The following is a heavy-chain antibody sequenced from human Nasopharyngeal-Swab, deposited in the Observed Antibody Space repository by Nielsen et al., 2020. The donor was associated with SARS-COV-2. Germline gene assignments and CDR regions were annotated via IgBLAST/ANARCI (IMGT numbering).Heavy chain of an antibody. CDR1: GFTFDDYA. V-gene: IGHV3-9*01. CDR2: ISWNSGSI. D-gene: IGHD2-21*01. CDR3: AKDITSGDTMATHYYYGMDV. Sequence: SLKISCAASGFTFDDYAMHWVQQAPGKGLEWVSGISWNSGSIGYADSVKGRFTISRDNAKNSLYLQMNSLRAEDTALYYCAKDITSGDTMATHYYYGMDVWGQGTTVTVSS. J-gene: IGHJ6*02.